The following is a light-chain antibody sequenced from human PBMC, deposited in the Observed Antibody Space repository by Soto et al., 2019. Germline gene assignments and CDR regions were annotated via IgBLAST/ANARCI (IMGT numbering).Light chain of an antibody. CDR2: GAS. CDR1: QSVSSSY. V-gene: IGKV3-20*01. Sequence: VLTNSVGTVSLKKGERATLSCSASQSVSSSYLAWYQQKPGQAPRLLIYGASSRAIGIPDRFSGSGSGTDFTLTISRLEPEDFAVYYCQEYGSSPATFGQGTKVDI. J-gene: IGKJ1*01. CDR3: QEYGSSPAT.